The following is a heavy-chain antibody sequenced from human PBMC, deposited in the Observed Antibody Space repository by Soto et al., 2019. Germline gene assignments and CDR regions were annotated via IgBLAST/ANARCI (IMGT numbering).Heavy chain of an antibody. V-gene: IGHV1-3*01. CDR3: ARERGNYRTGNDY. J-gene: IGHJ4*02. CDR1: GYTFTSYA. D-gene: IGHD1-26*01. CDR2: INAGNGNT. Sequence: QVQLVQSGAEVKKPGASVKVSCKASGYTFTSYAMHWVRQAPGQRPEWMGWINAGNGNTKYSQKFQGRVTITRDTSASTAYMELSSLRSEDTAVYYCARERGNYRTGNDYWGQGTLVTVSS.